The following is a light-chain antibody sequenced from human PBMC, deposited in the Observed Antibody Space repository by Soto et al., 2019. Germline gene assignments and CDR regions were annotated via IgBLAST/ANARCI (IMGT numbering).Light chain of an antibody. Sequence: QSVLTQPPSVSAAPGQKVTISCSGSSSNIGNNYVSWYQQLPGTAPKLLIYENNKRPSGIPDRFSGSKSGTSATLGITGLQTGDEADYYCGTWDSSLSLVVFGGGTXLTVL. CDR1: SSNIGNNY. J-gene: IGLJ2*01. CDR3: GTWDSSLSLVV. V-gene: IGLV1-51*02. CDR2: ENN.